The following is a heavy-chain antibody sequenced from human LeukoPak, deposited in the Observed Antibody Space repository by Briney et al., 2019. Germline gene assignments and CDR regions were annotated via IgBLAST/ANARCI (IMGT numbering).Heavy chain of an antibody. CDR2: INPSGGST. D-gene: IGHD3-3*01. CDR1: GYTFTSYY. V-gene: IGHV1-46*03. CDR3: ARGGNYDFWSGYSYDYCYYYMDG. J-gene: IGHJ6*03. Sequence: GASVKVSCKASGYTFTSYYMHWVRQAPGQGLEWMGIINPSGGSTSYAQKFQGRVTMTRDTSTRTVYMELSRLRSEETAVYYSARGGNYDFWSGYSYDYCYYYMDGWGKGTTVTVSS.